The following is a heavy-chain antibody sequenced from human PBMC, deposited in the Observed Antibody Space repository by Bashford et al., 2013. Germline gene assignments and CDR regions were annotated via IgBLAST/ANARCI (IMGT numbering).Heavy chain of an antibody. CDR2: IYYSGST. Sequence: SSETPVPHLHCLWVAPSAVVVTTGAGSGSPQGKGLEWIGYIYYSGSTNYNPSLKSRVTISVDTSKNQFSLKLSSVTAADTAVYYSLLWVRGFISRGSGLVRTPWGQGPWHRL. D-gene: IGHD3-10*01. V-gene: IGHV4-61*01. CDR1: VAPSAVVVTT. J-gene: IGHJ5*02. CDR3: LLWVRGFISRGSGLVRTP.